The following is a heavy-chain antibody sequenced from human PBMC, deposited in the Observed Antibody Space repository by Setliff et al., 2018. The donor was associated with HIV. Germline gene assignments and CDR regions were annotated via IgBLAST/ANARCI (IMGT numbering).Heavy chain of an antibody. CDR1: GGTFSSYA. V-gene: IGHV1-69*05. Sequence: GASVKVSCQASGGTFSSYAISWVRQAPGQGLEWMGGIIPIFGTANYAQKFQGRVTITTDESTSTAYMELSSLRSEDTAVYYCARGEQQLVLVGSYDYWGQGTLVTVSS. CDR2: IIPIFGTA. J-gene: IGHJ4*02. D-gene: IGHD6-13*01. CDR3: ARGEQQLVLVGSYDY.